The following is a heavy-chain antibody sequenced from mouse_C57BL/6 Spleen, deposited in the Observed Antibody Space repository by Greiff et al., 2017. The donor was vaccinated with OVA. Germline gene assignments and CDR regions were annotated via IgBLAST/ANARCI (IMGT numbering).Heavy chain of an antibody. J-gene: IGHJ3*01. CDR1: GFTFSDYG. V-gene: IGHV5-17*01. CDR2: ISSGSSTI. Sequence: EVKLMESGGGLVKPGGSLKLSCAASGFTFSDYGMHWVRQAPEKGLAWVAYISSGSSTIYYADTVKGRFTISRDNAKNTLFLQMTSLRSEDTAMYYCARPPFAYWGQGTLVTVSA. CDR3: ARPPFAY.